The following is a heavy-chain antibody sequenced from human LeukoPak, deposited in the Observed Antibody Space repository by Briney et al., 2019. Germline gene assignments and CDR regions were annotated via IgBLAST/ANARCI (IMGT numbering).Heavy chain of an antibody. J-gene: IGHJ4*02. D-gene: IGHD4/OR15-4a*01. CDR3: ATAVGAINLDF. V-gene: IGHV4-59*01. Sequence: SETLSLTCTVSGGSISSYYWSWIRQPPGKGLEWIGYIYYSGSTNYNPSLKSRVTISVDTSKNQFSLKLSSVTAADTAVYYCATAVGAINLDFWGQGTLVTVSS. CDR2: IYYSGST. CDR1: GGSISSYY.